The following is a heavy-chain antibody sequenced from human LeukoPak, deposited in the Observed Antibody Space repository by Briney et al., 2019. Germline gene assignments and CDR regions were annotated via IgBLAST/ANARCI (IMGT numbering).Heavy chain of an antibody. J-gene: IGHJ6*02. D-gene: IGHD5-12*01. CDR2: ISAYNGNT. CDR1: GYTFTSYG. Sequence: ASVKVSCKASGYTFTSYGISWVRQAPGQGLEWMGWISAYNGNTNYAQKLQGRVTMTTDTSTSTAYMELRSLRSDDTAVYHCARCEGSGYEYYYYYGMDVWGQGTTVTVSS. CDR3: ARCEGSGYEYYYYYGMDV. V-gene: IGHV1-18*01.